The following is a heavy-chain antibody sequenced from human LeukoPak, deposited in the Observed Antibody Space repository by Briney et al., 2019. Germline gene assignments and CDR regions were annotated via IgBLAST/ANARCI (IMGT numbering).Heavy chain of an antibody. V-gene: IGHV3-7*01. CDR2: MKQDGSEK. J-gene: IGHJ6*03. CDR3: ARYGVVVPAATGAYYYYYMDV. CDR1: GFSLSRYW. Sequence: GGSLRLSCAASGFSLSRYWMSWVRQAPGKGLEWVANMKQDGSEKKYVDSVKGRFTISRDNTKNSLYLQMNSLRAEDTAVYYCARYGVVVPAATGAYYYYYMDVWGKGTTVTVSS. D-gene: IGHD2-2*01.